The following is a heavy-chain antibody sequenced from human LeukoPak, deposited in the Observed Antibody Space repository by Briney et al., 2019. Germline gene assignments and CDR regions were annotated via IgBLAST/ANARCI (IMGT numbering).Heavy chain of an antibody. CDR1: GFTFDDYG. D-gene: IGHD1-26*01. Sequence: GGSLRLSCAASGFTFDDYGMSWVRQAPGKGLELVSGINWNGGSTGYADSVKGRFTISRDNAKNSLYLQMNSLRVEDTALYYCAISHSGSYLGAFDIWGQGTMVTVSS. CDR2: INWNGGST. J-gene: IGHJ3*02. V-gene: IGHV3-20*04. CDR3: AISHSGSYLGAFDI.